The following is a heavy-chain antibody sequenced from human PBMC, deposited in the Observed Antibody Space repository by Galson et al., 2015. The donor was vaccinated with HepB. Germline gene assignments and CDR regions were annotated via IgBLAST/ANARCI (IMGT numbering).Heavy chain of an antibody. CDR3: ATSTYYYGSGSPEEYFDY. J-gene: IGHJ4*02. D-gene: IGHD3-10*01. Sequence: SVKVSCKASGYTFTSYGISWVRQAPGQGLEWMGWISAYNGNTNYAQKIQGRVTMTTDTSTSTAYMELRSLTSDDTAVYYCATSTYYYGSGSPEEYFDYWGQGTLVTVSS. CDR2: ISAYNGNT. V-gene: IGHV1-18*01. CDR1: GYTFTSYG.